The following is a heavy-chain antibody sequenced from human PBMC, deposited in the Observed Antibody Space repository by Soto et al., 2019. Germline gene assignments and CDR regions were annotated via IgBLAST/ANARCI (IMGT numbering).Heavy chain of an antibody. CDR2: IYPGDSDS. CDR1: GYNFAIYW. CDR3: ARANVITFGEIIDPSFFDY. J-gene: IGHJ4*02. Sequence: PGESLKISCQGSGYNFAIYWIAWVRQTPGKGLEWMGIIYPGDSDSIYSPSLQGQVTTSVDKSTNSAYLQWRSLKASDSALYYCARANVITFGEIIDPSFFDYWGQGTLVTVSS. V-gene: IGHV5-51*01. D-gene: IGHD3-16*02.